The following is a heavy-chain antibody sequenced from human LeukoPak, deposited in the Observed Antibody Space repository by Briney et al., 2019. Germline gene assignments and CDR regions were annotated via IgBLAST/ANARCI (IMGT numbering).Heavy chain of an antibody. V-gene: IGHV1-18*01. CDR3: TRVRNSNNWWGPFDI. CDR2: ISPNNGNT. J-gene: IGHJ3*02. D-gene: IGHD1-1*01. CDR1: GYTFGTSS. Sequence: ASVNVSCKAFGYTFGTSSISWVRQAPGQRLEWVGWISPNNGNTQYAQGVQGRVTMTTDTSRSTAYMELRSLRSDDTAVYYCTRVRNSNNWWGPFDIWGQGTMVTVSS.